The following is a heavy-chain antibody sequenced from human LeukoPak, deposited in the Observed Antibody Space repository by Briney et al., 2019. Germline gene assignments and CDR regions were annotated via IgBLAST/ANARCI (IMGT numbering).Heavy chain of an antibody. CDR3: ARENSGSYLRKWFDP. Sequence: SETLSLTCTVSGDSISSGVYYWSWIRQYLGRGLEWIGYIFYSGNAYYNPSLKSRATMSVDTSKNQFSLRLRSVTAADTAIYYCARENSGSYLRKWFDPWGQGSLVTVSS. CDR1: GDSISSGVYY. D-gene: IGHD1-26*01. V-gene: IGHV4-31*03. CDR2: IFYSGNA. J-gene: IGHJ5*02.